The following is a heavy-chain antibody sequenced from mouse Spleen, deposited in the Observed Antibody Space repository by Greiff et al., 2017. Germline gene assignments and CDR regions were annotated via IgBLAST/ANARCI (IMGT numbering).Heavy chain of an antibody. CDR2: IDPEDGET. CDR1: GFTITDYY. Sequence: VQLQQSGAELVKPGASVTLSCTASGFTITDYYMHWVKQRTEQGLVWIGRIDPEDGETKYTPKFQGKATITADTSSNTAYLQLSSLSSEDTAVYYCANIAYSNSYAMDYWGQGTSVTVSS. D-gene: IGHD2-5*01. J-gene: IGHJ4*01. V-gene: IGHV14-2*01. CDR3: ANIAYSNSYAMDY.